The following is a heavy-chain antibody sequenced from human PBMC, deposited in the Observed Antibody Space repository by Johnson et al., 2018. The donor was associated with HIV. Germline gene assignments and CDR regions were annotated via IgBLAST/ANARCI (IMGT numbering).Heavy chain of an antibody. CDR1: GFTFSSYA. CDR2: ISSSGSTI. V-gene: IGHV3-48*04. Sequence: VQLVESGGGVVQPGRSLRLSCAASGFTFSSYAMHWVRQAPGKGLEWVSYISSSGSTIYYADSVKGRFTISRDNAKNSLYLQMNSLRAEDTAVYYCAREGGYSSSWYGGYGREDAFDIWGQGTMVTVSS. D-gene: IGHD6-13*01. CDR3: AREGGYSSSWYGGYGREDAFDI. J-gene: IGHJ3*02.